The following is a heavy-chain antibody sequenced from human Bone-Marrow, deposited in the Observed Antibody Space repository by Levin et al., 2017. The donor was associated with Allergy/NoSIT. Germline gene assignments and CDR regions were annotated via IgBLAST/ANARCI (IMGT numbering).Heavy chain of an antibody. CDR3: AKDSFSVVAATLIDY. V-gene: IGHV3-9*01. J-gene: IGHJ4*02. CDR1: GFTFDDYA. CDR2: ISWNSGSI. D-gene: IGHD2-15*01. Sequence: GGSLRLSCAASGFTFDDYAMHWVRQAPGKGLEWVSGISWNSGSIGYADSVKGRFTISRDNAKNSLYLQMNSLRAEDTALYYCAKDSFSVVAATLIDYWGQGTLVTVSS.